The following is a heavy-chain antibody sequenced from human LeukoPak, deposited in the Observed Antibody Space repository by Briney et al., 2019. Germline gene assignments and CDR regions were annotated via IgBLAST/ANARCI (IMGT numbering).Heavy chain of an antibody. CDR3: ARDPYYYDSSGGG. V-gene: IGHV4-61*02. D-gene: IGHD3-22*01. Sequence: SQTLSLTCTVSGGSISSGSYYWSWIRQPAGKGLEWIGRIYNSGSTNYNPSLKSRVTISVDTSKNQFSLKLSSVTAADTAVYYCARDPYYYDSSGGGWGQGTLVTVSS. J-gene: IGHJ4*02. CDR2: IYNSGST. CDR1: GGSISSGSYY.